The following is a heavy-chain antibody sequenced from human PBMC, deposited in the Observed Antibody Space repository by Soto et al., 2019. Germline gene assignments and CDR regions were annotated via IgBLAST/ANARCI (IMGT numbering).Heavy chain of an antibody. D-gene: IGHD1-7*01. CDR2: INAGNGNT. CDR1: GYTFTSYA. Sequence: ASVKVSCKASGYTFTSYAMHWVRQAPGQRLEWMGWINAGNGNTKYSQKSQGRVTITRDTSASTAYMELSSLRSEDTAVYYCAREPSNWNYPDYWGQGTLVTVSS. V-gene: IGHV1-3*01. J-gene: IGHJ4*02. CDR3: AREPSNWNYPDY.